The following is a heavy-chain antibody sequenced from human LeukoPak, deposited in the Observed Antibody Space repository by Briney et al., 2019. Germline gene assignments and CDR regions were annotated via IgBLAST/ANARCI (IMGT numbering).Heavy chain of an antibody. CDR2: IYHSGST. J-gene: IGHJ6*02. D-gene: IGHD3-22*01. CDR3: ASNYYDSSGYPPLYYYYGMDV. CDR1: GGSISSGGYS. V-gene: IGHV4-30-2*01. Sequence: TLSLTCAVSGGSISSGGYSWSWIRQPRGKGLEWIGYIYHSGSTYYNPSLKSRVTISVDRSKNQFSLKLSSVTAADTAVYYCASNYYDSSGYPPLYYYYGMDVWGQGTTVTVSS.